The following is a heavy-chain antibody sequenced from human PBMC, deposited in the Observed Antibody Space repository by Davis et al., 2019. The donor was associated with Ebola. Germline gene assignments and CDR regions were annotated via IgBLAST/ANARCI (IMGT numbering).Heavy chain of an antibody. J-gene: IGHJ3*02. Sequence: GESLKISCATSGFIFSNYAMHWVRQAPGKGLEWVAIISFDGNHKFYADSMKGRFTISRDNAKNSLYLQMNSLRAEDTAVYYCARDIGGSYLIDAFDIWGQGTMVTVSS. D-gene: IGHD1-26*01. V-gene: IGHV3-30*03. CDR1: GFIFSNYA. CDR2: ISFDGNHK. CDR3: ARDIGGSYLIDAFDI.